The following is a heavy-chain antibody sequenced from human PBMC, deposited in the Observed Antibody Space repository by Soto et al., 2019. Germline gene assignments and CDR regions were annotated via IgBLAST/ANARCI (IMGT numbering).Heavy chain of an antibody. Sequence: GGSLRLSCAASGFTFSSSAMSWVRQAPGRGLEWVLGISDSGGSTYYADSVKGRFTISRDNSKNTLYLQMNSLRAADTEVYYRAKGSAITQSRYYGMDVWCQGITVTV. CDR1: GFTFSSSA. D-gene: IGHD1-20*01. CDR3: AKGSAITQSRYYGMDV. CDR2: ISDSGGST. J-gene: IGHJ6*02. V-gene: IGHV3-23*01.